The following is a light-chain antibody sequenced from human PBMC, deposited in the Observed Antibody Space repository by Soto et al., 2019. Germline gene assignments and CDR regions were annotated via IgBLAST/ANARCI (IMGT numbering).Light chain of an antibody. V-gene: IGKV2-28*01. Sequence: DFVMTQSPLSLPVTPGEPASISCRSSQSLLHSNVYNYLDWYLQKPGKSPQLLIYLGSNRASGVPDRFSGIGSGTDFTLKISRVESEDVGVYYCMQALPTPLTFGVATKVEIK. CDR2: LGS. CDR3: MQALPTPLT. J-gene: IGKJ4*01. CDR1: QSLLHSNVYNY.